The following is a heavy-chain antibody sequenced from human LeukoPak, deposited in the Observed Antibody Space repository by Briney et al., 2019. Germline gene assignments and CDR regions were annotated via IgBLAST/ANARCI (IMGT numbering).Heavy chain of an antibody. CDR3: ARDLRVDRLRYFDWLSTRGVDY. Sequence: ASVKVSCKASGYTFTSYGISWVRQAPGQGLEWMGWISAYNGNTNYAQKLQGRVTMTTDTSTSTAYMELRSLRSDDTAVYYCARDLRVDRLRYFDWLSTRGVDYWGQGTLVTVSS. CDR1: GYTFTSYG. V-gene: IGHV1-18*01. D-gene: IGHD3-9*01. J-gene: IGHJ4*02. CDR2: ISAYNGNT.